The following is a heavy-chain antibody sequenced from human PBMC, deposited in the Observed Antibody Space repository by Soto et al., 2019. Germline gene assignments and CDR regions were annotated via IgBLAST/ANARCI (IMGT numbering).Heavy chain of an antibody. D-gene: IGHD5-18*01. CDR3: ALLPGYSYGDDAFDI. J-gene: IGHJ3*02. Sequence: QVQLVQSGAEVKKPGSSVKVSCKASGGTFSSYTISWVRQAPGQGLEWMGRIIPILGIANYAQNFQGRVTITAHKSTSPAYIEPSSMRSEDTAVYYCALLPGYSYGDDAFDIRGQGTIVTV. CDR2: IIPILGIA. V-gene: IGHV1-69*02. CDR1: GGTFSSYT.